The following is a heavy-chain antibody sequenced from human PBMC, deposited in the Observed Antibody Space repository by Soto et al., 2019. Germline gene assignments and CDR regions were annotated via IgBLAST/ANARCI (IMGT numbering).Heavy chain of an antibody. D-gene: IGHD2-2*01. Sequence: GPLKVSLPGVCCGFPHYYLFLGTQAPGKRLEWMGIINPSGGSTSYAQKFQGRVTMTRDTSTSTVYMELSSLRSEDTAVYYCARKDCSSTSCHSATFDYCGQGTLVTVSS. CDR3: ARKDCSSTSCHSATFDY. J-gene: IGHJ4*02. V-gene: IGHV1-46*03. CDR2: INPSGGST. CDR1: CGFPHYY.